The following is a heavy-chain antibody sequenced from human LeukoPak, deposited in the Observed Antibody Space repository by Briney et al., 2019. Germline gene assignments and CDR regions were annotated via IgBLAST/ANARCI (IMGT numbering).Heavy chain of an antibody. Sequence: ASVKVSCKASGYTFTGYYVHWVRQAPGQGLEWMGWINPNSGATNYAQKFQGRVTMTRDTPISTAYMELSRLTSDDTAVYYCARDMTIIVPVHYRNWFDPWGQGTQVTVSS. V-gene: IGHV1-2*02. CDR1: GYTFTGYY. J-gene: IGHJ5*02. CDR3: ARDMTIIVPVHYRNWFDP. D-gene: IGHD3-22*01. CDR2: INPNSGAT.